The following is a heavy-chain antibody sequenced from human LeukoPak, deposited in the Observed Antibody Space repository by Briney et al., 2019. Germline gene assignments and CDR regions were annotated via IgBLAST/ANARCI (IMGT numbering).Heavy chain of an antibody. CDR3: AKKSFRSGYSYGTSFDY. V-gene: IGHV3-23*01. CDR1: GFTFSRHG. J-gene: IGHJ4*02. CDR2: ISPSGDIK. D-gene: IGHD5-18*01. Sequence: GGSLRLSCVASGFTFSRHGMNWVRQAPGKGLEWVSGISPSGDIKYYVDSVKGRFTVSRDNSKNTVHLQINSLRDEDTAVYYCAKKSFRSGYSYGTSFDYWGQGTLVTVSS.